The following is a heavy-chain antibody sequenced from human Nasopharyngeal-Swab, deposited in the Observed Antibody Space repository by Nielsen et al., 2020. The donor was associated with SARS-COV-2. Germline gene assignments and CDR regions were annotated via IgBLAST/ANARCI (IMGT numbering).Heavy chain of an antibody. CDR3: AKANVLFWFGQFKNDGFDI. V-gene: IGHV3-30*18. D-gene: IGHD3-10*01. J-gene: IGHJ3*02. Sequence: GESLKISCTASGFSFNNYGMHWVRQAPGKGLEWVAVISYDGSKKFYAESVEGRFTISRDYSKSTLYLQMDSLRAEDTAMYYCAKANVLFWFGQFKNDGFDIWGQGTMVAVSS. CDR1: GFSFNNYG. CDR2: ISYDGSKK.